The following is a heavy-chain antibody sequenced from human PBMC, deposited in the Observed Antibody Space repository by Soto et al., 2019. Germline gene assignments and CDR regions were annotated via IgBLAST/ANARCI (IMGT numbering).Heavy chain of an antibody. CDR3: ARDTGGITSADGYYYYGLDV. CDR2: ISYDGSNK. CDR1: GFTFSSYA. Sequence: QVQLVESGGGVVQPGRSLRLSCAASGFTFSSYAMHWVRQAPGKGLEWVALISYDGSNKYYTDSVKGRFTISRDNSKNTLYLQMNSLRPEDTAVYYCARDTGGITSADGYYYYGLDVWGQGTTVTVSS. J-gene: IGHJ6*02. D-gene: IGHD6-13*01. V-gene: IGHV3-30-3*01.